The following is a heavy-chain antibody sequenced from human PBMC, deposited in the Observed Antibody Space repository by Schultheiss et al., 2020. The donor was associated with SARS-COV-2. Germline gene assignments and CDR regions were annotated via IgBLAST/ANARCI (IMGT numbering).Heavy chain of an antibody. V-gene: IGHV3-48*03. D-gene: IGHD3-3*01. J-gene: IGHJ4*02. Sequence: GGSLRLSCAASGFTFSSYEMNWVRQAPGKGLEWVSGISGSGGSTYYADSVKGRFTISRDNAKNSLYLQMNSLRAEDTAVYYCARGGLEGYYDFWSGYYVDYWGQGTLVTVSS. CDR2: ISGSGGST. CDR3: ARGGLEGYYDFWSGYYVDY. CDR1: GFTFSSYE.